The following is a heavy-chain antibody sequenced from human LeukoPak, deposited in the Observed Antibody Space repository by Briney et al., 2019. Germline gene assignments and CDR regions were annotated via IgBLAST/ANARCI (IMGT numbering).Heavy chain of an antibody. CDR2: IKSKTDGGTT. Sequence: GGSLRLSCAASGFIFSNAWMSWVRQAPGKGLEWVGRIKSKTDGGTTDYAAPVKGRFTISRDDSENTLYLQMNSLKTEDTAVYYCTTGYYYGSSAYTGWGQGTLVTVSS. CDR3: TTGYYYGSSAYTG. CDR1: GFIFSNAW. J-gene: IGHJ4*02. D-gene: IGHD5-12*01. V-gene: IGHV3-15*01.